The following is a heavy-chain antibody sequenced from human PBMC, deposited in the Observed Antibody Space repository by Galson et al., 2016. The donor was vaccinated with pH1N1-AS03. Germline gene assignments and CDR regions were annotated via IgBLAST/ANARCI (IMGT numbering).Heavy chain of an antibody. CDR2: ISGSGIST. J-gene: IGHJ4*02. Sequence: SLRLSCATSGFTFSSYAMFWVRQAPGKGLEWVSSISGSGISTYYADSVKGRFTISRDNSRNTVYLQMNSLRVEDTATYYCAKDQSHIIPLSGALCWGQGTLVTVSS. CDR1: GFTFSSYA. CDR3: AKDQSHIIPLSGALC. D-gene: IGHD3-3*01. V-gene: IGHV3-23*01.